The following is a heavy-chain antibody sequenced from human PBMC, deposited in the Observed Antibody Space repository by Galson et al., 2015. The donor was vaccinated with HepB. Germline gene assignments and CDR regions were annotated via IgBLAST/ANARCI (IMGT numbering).Heavy chain of an antibody. CDR3: ANALLDCSSTSCYGDY. Sequence: SLRLSCAASGFTFSSYAMSWVRQAPGKGLEWVSTISGSGGSTYYADSVKGRFTISRDNSKNTLYLQMNSLRAEDTAVYYCANALLDCSSTSCYGDYWGQGTLVTVSS. V-gene: IGHV3-23*01. CDR1: GFTFSSYA. D-gene: IGHD2-2*01. J-gene: IGHJ4*02. CDR2: ISGSGGST.